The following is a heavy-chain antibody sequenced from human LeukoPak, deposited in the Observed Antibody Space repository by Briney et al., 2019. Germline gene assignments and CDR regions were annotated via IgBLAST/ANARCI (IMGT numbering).Heavy chain of an antibody. D-gene: IGHD5-18*01. Sequence: GGSLRLSCAASGFTFSSYWMHWVRQAPGKGLVRVSRINGDGSSTSYADSVKGRFTISRDNAKNTLYLQMNSLRAEDTAVYYCAREEYSYGLWYFDYWGQGTLVTVSS. V-gene: IGHV3-74*01. CDR1: GFTFSSYW. CDR3: AREEYSYGLWYFDY. J-gene: IGHJ4*02. CDR2: INGDGSST.